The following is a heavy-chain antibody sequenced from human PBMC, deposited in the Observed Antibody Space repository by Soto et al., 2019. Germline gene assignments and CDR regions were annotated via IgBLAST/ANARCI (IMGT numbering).Heavy chain of an antibody. Sequence: PSETLSLTCTVSRGSINNSYWTWIRQPPGKRLEWIGYIHYTGTTNHNPSLRGRVTMSVDTSNNQFSLKLSSVTAADTAVYYCARHFSVDYFDYWGQGALVTVSS. CDR2: IHYTGTT. J-gene: IGHJ4*02. CDR1: RGSINNSY. V-gene: IGHV4-59*08. CDR3: ARHFSVDYFDY.